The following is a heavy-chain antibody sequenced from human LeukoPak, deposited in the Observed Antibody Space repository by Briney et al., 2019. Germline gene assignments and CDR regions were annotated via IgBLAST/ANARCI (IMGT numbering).Heavy chain of an antibody. CDR3: AKDSSSSSWYNSFGY. CDR1: GFTFSNYA. D-gene: IGHD6-13*01. J-gene: IGHJ4*02. Sequence: GGSLRLSCAASGFTFSNYAMSWVRQAPGKGLEWVSAISGSGGSTCYADSVKGRFTISRDNSKNTLYLQMNSLRAEDTAVYYCAKDSSSSSWYNSFGYWGQGTLVTVSS. CDR2: ISGSGGST. V-gene: IGHV3-23*01.